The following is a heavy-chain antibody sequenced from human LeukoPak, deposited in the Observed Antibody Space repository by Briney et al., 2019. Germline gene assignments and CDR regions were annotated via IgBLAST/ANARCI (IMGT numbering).Heavy chain of an antibody. CDR1: GGSFSGYY. Sequence: SETLSLTCAVYGGSFSGYYWSWIRQPPGKGLGWIGEINHSGSTNYNPSLKSRATISVDTSKNQFSLKLRSVTAADTAVYYCARERPMVRGVIIVPFKYWGQGTLVTVSS. V-gene: IGHV4-34*01. J-gene: IGHJ4*02. CDR2: INHSGST. CDR3: ARERPMVRGVIIVPFKY. D-gene: IGHD3-10*01.